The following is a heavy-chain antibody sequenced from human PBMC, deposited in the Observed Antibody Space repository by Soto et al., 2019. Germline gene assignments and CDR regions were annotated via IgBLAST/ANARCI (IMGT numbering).Heavy chain of an antibody. CDR1: GGSISSYY. D-gene: IGHD2-2*01. CDR3: ARDRVLVPAADDPQNAFAI. J-gene: IGHJ3*02. V-gene: IGHV4-59*01. CDR2: IYYSGST. Sequence: SETLSLTCTVSGGSISSYYWSWIRQPPGKGLEWIGYIYYSGSTNYNPSLKSRVTISVDTSKNQFSLKLSSVTAADTAVYYCARDRVLVPAADDPQNAFAIWGQGTMVTVSS.